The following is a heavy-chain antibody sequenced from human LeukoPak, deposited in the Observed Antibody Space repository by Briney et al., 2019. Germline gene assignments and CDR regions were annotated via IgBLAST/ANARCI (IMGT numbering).Heavy chain of an antibody. J-gene: IGHJ4*02. CDR1: GGTFSSYA. CDR2: IIPIFGTA. D-gene: IGHD1-26*01. CDR3: AKEWLPGSYPDDY. Sequence: ASVKVSCKASGGTFSSYAISWVRQAPGQGLEWMGGIIPIFGTANYAQKFQGRVTITADESTSTAYMELSSLRSEDTAVYYCAKEWLPGSYPDDYRGQGTLVTVSS. V-gene: IGHV1-69*13.